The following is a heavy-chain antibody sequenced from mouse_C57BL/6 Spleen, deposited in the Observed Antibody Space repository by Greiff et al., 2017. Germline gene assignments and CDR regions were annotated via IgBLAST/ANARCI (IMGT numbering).Heavy chain of an antibody. J-gene: IGHJ2*01. CDR1: GYTFTSYW. CDR3: ARSGSGCADYFDY. CDR2: IAPSDSYT. Sequence: VQLQQPGAELVMPGASVKLSCKASGYTFTSYWMHWVKQRPGQGLEWIGEIAPSDSYTNYNQQFKGQSTLTVDKSSSKAYMQRSSLRSEDSAVYDCARSGSGCADYFDYGGQGTTLTVSS. D-gene: IGHD3-2*02. V-gene: IGHV1-69*01.